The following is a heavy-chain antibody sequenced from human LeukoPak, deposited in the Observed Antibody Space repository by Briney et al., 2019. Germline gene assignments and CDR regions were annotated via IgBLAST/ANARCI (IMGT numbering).Heavy chain of an antibody. CDR3: ARITPSITRVRGASHDFDY. J-gene: IGHJ4*02. V-gene: IGHV4-30-4*01. CDR2: IYYSGST. CDR1: GGSLSSGDYY. Sequence: PSETLSLTCTGSGGSLSSGDYYWSWIRQPPGKGLEWIGYIYYSGSTYYNPSLKSRVTISVDTSKNQFSLKLSSVTAADTAVYYCARITPSITRVRGASHDFDYWGQGTLVTVSS. D-gene: IGHD3-10*01.